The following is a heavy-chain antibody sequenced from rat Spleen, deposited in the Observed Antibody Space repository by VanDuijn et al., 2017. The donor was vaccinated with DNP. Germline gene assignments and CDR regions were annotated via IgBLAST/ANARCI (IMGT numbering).Heavy chain of an antibody. Sequence: EVQLVESGGGLVQPGRSLKLSCAASGFNFNDYWMGWVRQAPGKGLEWIGEINKDSRTINYTPSLKDKFTISRDNAQNTLYLQMNSLRSEDTATYYCAKDQGHTLYVMDAWGQGASVTVSS. J-gene: IGHJ4*01. CDR2: INKDSRTI. D-gene: IGHD1-9*01. CDR3: AKDQGHTLYVMDA. V-gene: IGHV4-2*01. CDR1: GFNFNDYW.